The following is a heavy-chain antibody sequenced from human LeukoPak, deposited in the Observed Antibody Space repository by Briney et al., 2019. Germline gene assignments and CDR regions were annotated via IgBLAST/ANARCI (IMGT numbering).Heavy chain of an antibody. CDR1: WGSISSSNW. CDR2: IFHGGSP. J-gene: IGHJ4*02. Sequence: SHTLSLTCSYSWGSISSSNWGSWVRQPPGRGLAWIGEIFHGGSPHYNPSLKSRVTMSVDKYKTQLYLELSSVPAADTAVYYCETSSWELLDSWGQGTLVTVSS. CDR3: ETSSWELLDS. D-gene: IGHD1-26*01. V-gene: IGHV4/OR15-8*01.